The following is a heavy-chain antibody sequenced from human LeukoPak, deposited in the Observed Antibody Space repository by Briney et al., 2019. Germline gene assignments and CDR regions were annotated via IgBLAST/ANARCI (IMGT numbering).Heavy chain of an antibody. CDR2: ISAYNGNT. CDR1: GYTFNSYG. V-gene: IGHV1-18*01. CDR3: ARDRAAAANWFDP. J-gene: IGHJ5*02. D-gene: IGHD2-2*01. Sequence: ASVKVSCKASGYTFNSYGISWVRQAPGQGLDWMGWISAYNGNTNYAQKLQGRVTMTTDTSTSTAYMELRRLRSDDTAVYYCARDRAAAANWFDPWGQGTLVTVSS.